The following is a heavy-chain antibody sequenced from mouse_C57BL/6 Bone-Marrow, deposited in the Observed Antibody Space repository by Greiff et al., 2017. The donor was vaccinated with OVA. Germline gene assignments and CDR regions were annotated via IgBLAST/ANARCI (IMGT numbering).Heavy chain of an antibody. CDR3: TRSYYYGSS. J-gene: IGHJ3*01. V-gene: IGHV1-15*01. CDR2: IDPETGGT. CDR1: GYTFTDYE. Sequence: VQRVESGAELVRPGASVTLSCKASGYTFTDYEMHWVKQTPVHGLEWIGAIDPETGGTAYNQKFKGKAILTADKSSSTAYMELRSLTSEDSAVYYCTRSYYYGSSWGQGTLVTVSA. D-gene: IGHD1-1*01.